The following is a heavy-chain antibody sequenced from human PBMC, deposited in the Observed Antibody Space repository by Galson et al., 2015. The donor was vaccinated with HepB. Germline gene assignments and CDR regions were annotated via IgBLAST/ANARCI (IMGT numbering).Heavy chain of an antibody. CDR3: AKDRGRSFGVAPADY. CDR2: ISYDGSNK. Sequence: SLRLSCAASGFTFSSYGMHWVRQAPGKGLEWVAVISYDGSNKYYADSVKGRFTISRDNSKNTLYLQMNSLRAEDTAVYYCAKDRGRSFGVAPADYWGQGTLVTVSS. D-gene: IGHD3-3*01. J-gene: IGHJ4*02. CDR1: GFTFSSYG. V-gene: IGHV3-30*18.